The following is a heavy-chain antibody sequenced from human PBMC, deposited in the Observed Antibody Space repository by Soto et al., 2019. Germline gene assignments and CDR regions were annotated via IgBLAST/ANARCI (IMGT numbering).Heavy chain of an antibody. Sequence: SETLSLTCTVSGGSISSSSYYWGWIRQPPGKGLEWIGSIYYSGSTYYNPSLKSRVTISVDTSKNQFSLKLSSVTAADTAVYYCARVELGATDAFEFWGQGTMVTVSS. CDR3: ARVELGATDAFEF. CDR1: GGSISSSSYY. D-gene: IGHD5-12*01. CDR2: IYYSGST. J-gene: IGHJ3*01. V-gene: IGHV4-39*07.